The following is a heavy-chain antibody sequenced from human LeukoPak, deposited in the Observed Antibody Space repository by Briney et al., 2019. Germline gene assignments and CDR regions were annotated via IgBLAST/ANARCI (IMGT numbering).Heavy chain of an antibody. CDR1: GGSISTYY. Sequence: SETLSLTCTVSGGSISTYYWSWIRQPPGKGLEWIGYIYYSGSTNYNPSLKSRVTTSVDTSKNQFSLKLSSVTAADTAVYYCARRPVYYYGSGSYGWFDPWGQGTLVTVSS. CDR3: ARRPVYYYGSGSYGWFDP. V-gene: IGHV4-59*12. CDR2: IYYSGST. J-gene: IGHJ5*02. D-gene: IGHD3-10*01.